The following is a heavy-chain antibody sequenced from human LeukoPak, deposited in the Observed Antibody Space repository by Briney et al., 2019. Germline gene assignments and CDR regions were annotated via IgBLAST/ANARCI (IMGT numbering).Heavy chain of an antibody. CDR1: GFTFSSYA. CDR3: ARAKYRAFDI. J-gene: IGHJ3*02. CDR2: ISYDGSNK. D-gene: IGHD2-2*01. V-gene: IGHV3-30*04. Sequence: GGSLRLSCAASGFTFSSYAMHWVRQAPGKGLEWVAVISYDGSNKYYADSVKGRFTISRDNSKNTLYLQMNSLRAEDTAVYYCARAKYRAFDIWGQGTMVTVSS.